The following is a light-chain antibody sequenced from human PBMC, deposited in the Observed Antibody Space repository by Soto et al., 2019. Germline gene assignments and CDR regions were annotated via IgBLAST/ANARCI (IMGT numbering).Light chain of an antibody. CDR1: SGHSSYA. V-gene: IGLV4-69*01. CDR3: QTWGTGVV. CDR2: LNSDGSH. J-gene: IGLJ2*01. Sequence: QSVLTQSPSASASLGASVKLTCTLSSGHSSYAIAWHQQQPEKGPRYLMRLNSDGSHSKGDGIPDRFSGSSSGAERYLTISGLQSEDEAEYYCQTWGTGVVFGGGTKLTVL.